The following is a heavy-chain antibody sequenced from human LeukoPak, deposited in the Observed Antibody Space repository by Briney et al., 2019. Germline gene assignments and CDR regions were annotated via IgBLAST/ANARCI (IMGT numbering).Heavy chain of an antibody. J-gene: IGHJ3*01. Sequence: PGGSLRLSCAASGFSFSDYYMTWIRQAPGKGLEWFSYISSITGRIIYYADSVKGRFTISRDNTKNSLFLQLVSLRVEDTAVYYCARYYSDAFDVWGQGTVVTVSS. V-gene: IGHV3-11*04. CDR2: ISSITGRII. CDR1: GFSFSDYY. D-gene: IGHD3-10*01. CDR3: ARYYSDAFDV.